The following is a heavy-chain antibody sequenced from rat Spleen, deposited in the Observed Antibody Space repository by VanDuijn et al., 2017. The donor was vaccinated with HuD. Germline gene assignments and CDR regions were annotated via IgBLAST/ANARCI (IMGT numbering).Heavy chain of an antibody. CDR1: GFTFSNYY. Sequence: EVQLVESGGGLVQPGRSMKLSCAASGFTFSNYYMAWVRQAPTKGLEWVASISTGCGNTYYRDSVKGRFTISRDNAKSNLYLQMDSLRSEDTATYYCARARITIAAISPYVMDAWGQGASVTVSS. D-gene: IGHD1-2*01. J-gene: IGHJ4*01. CDR3: ARARITIAAISPYVMDA. CDR2: ISTGCGNT. V-gene: IGHV5-25*01.